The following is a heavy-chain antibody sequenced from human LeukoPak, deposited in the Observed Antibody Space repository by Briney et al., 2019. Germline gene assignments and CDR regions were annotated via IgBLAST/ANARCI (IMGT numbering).Heavy chain of an antibody. CDR2: TSESGDNT. CDR3: ARTAANDY. CDR1: GFTFSSYA. V-gene: IGHV3-23*01. J-gene: IGHJ4*02. Sequence: GGSLRLSCAASGFTFSSYAMTWVRQAPGKGLEWVSVTSESGDNTYYGDSVKGRFTVSRDNSKNTLYLQMNSLRAEDTAIYYCARTAANDYWGQGTLVTVSS. D-gene: IGHD6-13*01.